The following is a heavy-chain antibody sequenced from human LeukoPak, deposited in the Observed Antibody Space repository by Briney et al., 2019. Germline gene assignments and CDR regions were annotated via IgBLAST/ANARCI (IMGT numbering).Heavy chain of an antibody. CDR2: INPKSGGT. V-gene: IGHV1-2*02. Sequence: GASVKVSCKASGYTFTGYYMHWVRQAPGQGLEWMGWINPKSGGTNYAEKFQGRVTMTRDTSISTAYMEVIRLRSDDTAVYSCARSPHILTGEKFEYWGQGTRVTVSS. CDR3: ARSPHILTGEKFEY. J-gene: IGHJ4*02. CDR1: GYTFTGYY. D-gene: IGHD3-9*01.